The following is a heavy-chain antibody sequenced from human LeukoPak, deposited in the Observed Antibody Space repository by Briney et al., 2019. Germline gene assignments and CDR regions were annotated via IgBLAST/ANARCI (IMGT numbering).Heavy chain of an antibody. J-gene: IGHJ4*02. CDR3: ARHLHSSACYFDY. CDR2: IYPGDSDT. Sequence: GEYLKISCKGSGYRFTSYWIGWVRQMPGKGLEWMGIIYPGDSDTRYSPSFQGQVTISADKSISTAYLQWSSLKASDTAMYYCARHLHSSACYFDYWGQGTLVTVSS. V-gene: IGHV5-51*01. CDR1: GYRFTSYW. D-gene: IGHD6-19*01.